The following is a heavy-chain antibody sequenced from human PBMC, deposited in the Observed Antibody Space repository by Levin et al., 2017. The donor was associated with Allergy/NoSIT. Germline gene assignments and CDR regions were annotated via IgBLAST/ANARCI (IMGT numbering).Heavy chain of an antibody. CDR1: GFTFSSYA. CDR3: ARVFSWDALYYYYGMDV. J-gene: IGHJ6*02. V-gene: IGHV3-30*04. Sequence: GESLKISCAASGFTFSSYAMHWVRQAPGKGLEWVAVISYDGSNKYYADSVKGRFTISRDNSKNTLYLQMNSLRAEDTAVYYCARVFSWDALYYYYGMDVWGQGTTVTVSS. CDR2: ISYDGSNK. D-gene: IGHD1-26*01.